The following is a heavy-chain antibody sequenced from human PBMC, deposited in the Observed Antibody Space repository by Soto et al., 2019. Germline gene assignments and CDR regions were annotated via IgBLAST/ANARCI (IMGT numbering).Heavy chain of an antibody. CDR3: ARDYYYDSSGYFS. CDR2: IWYDGSNK. D-gene: IGHD3-22*01. J-gene: IGHJ4*02. V-gene: IGHV3-33*01. Sequence: QVQLVESGGGVVQPGRSLRLSCAASGFTFSSYGMHWVRQAPGKGLEWVAVIWYDGSNKYYADSVKGRFTISRDNSKNTLYLQMNSLRAEDTAVYYCARDYYYDSSGYFSWGRGTLVTVSS. CDR1: GFTFSSYG.